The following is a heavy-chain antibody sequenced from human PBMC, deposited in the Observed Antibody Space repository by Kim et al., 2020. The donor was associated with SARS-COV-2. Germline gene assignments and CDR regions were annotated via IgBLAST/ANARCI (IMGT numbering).Heavy chain of an antibody. CDR2: ISSSSSTI. J-gene: IGHJ6*02. CDR3: ASPRVGSYGMDV. V-gene: IGHV3-48*01. D-gene: IGHD2-15*01. Sequence: GGSLRLSCAASGFTFSSYSMNWVRQAPGKGLEWVSYISSSSSTIYYADSVKGRFTISRDNAKNTLYLQMNILRAEYSAVYYCASPRVGSYGMDVWGQGTTVTVSS. CDR1: GFTFSSYS.